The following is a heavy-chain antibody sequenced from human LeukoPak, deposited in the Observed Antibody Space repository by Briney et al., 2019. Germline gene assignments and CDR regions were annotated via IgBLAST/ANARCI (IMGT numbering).Heavy chain of an antibody. D-gene: IGHD2-2*01. CDR1: GGSISSYY. CDR2: MHHSGNT. CDR3: ARRPHCTGSSCHFDI. Sequence: MTSETLSLTCTVPGGSISSYYWSWIRQPPGKGLEWIGYMHHSGNTNYNPSLKSRVTISIDTSKNQFSLNLSSVTAADTAVYYCARRPHCTGSSCHFDIWGQGTMVTVSS. J-gene: IGHJ3*02. V-gene: IGHV4-59*01.